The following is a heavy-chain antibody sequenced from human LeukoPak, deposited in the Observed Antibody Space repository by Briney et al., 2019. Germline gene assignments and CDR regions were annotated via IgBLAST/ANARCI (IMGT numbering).Heavy chain of an antibody. CDR2: ISWNSGSI. CDR1: GFTFDDYA. Sequence: GGSLRLSCAASGFTFDDYAMHWVRQAPGKGLEWVSGISWNSGSIGYADSVKGRFTISRDNAKNSLYLQMNSLRAEDMALYYCAKDIRRLQYGPFDYWGQGTLVTVSS. V-gene: IGHV3-9*03. J-gene: IGHJ4*02. D-gene: IGHD5-24*01. CDR3: AKDIRRLQYGPFDY.